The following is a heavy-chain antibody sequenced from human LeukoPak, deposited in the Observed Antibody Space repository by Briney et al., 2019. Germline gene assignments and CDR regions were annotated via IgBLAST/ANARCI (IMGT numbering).Heavy chain of an antibody. CDR1: GYTFTGYY. J-gene: IGHJ4*02. D-gene: IGHD2-15*01. CDR2: INPNSGGT. V-gene: IGHV1-2*06. CDR3: ARDRGYCSGGSCYSSRYMVY. Sequence: ASVKVSCKASGYTFTGYYMHWVRQAPGQGLERMGRINPNSGGTNYAQKFQGRVTMTRDTSISTAYMELSRLRSDDTAVYYCARDRGYCSGGSCYSSRYMVYWGRGTLVTVSS.